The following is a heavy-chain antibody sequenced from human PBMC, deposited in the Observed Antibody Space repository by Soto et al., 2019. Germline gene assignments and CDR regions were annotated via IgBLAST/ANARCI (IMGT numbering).Heavy chain of an antibody. CDR2: IYYSGST. J-gene: IGHJ4*02. CDR3: ASSYYYDSSGYYWFDY. D-gene: IGHD3-22*01. V-gene: IGHV4-61*01. CDR1: GGSVSSGSYY. Sequence: PSETLSLTCTVSGGSVSSGSYYWSWIRQPPGEGLEWIGYIYYSGSTNYNPSLKSRVTISVDTSKNQFSLKLSSVTAADTAVYYCASSYYYDSSGYYWFDYWGQGTLVTVSS.